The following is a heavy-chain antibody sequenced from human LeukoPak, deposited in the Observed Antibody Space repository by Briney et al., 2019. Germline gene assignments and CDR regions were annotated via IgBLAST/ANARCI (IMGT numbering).Heavy chain of an antibody. J-gene: IGHJ6*02. CDR1: GGSISSYY. CDR3: ARDIRKSYCTNGVCYHNYYYYGMDV. Sequence: SETPSLTCTVSGGSISSYYWGWIRQPPGKGLEWIGYIYYSGSTNYNPSLKSRVTISVDTSKNQFSLKLSSVTAADTAVYYCARDIRKSYCTNGVCYHNYYYYGMDVWGQGTTVTVSS. CDR2: IYYSGST. D-gene: IGHD2-8*01. V-gene: IGHV4-59*01.